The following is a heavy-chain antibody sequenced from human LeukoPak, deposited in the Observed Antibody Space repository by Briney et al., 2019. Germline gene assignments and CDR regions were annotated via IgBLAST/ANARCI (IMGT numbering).Heavy chain of an antibody. V-gene: IGHV4-59*08. CDR3: TRFGQWLPIPFDY. Sequence: PSETLSLTCSVSGGSISSYYWSWIRQPPGKGLEWIGYIYDSGSTNFKSPLKSRVTMSGDTSKNQFSLKVNSVTAADTAVYYCTRFGQWLPIPFDYWGQGTLVTASS. D-gene: IGHD6-19*01. J-gene: IGHJ4*02. CDR1: GGSISSYY. CDR2: IYDSGST.